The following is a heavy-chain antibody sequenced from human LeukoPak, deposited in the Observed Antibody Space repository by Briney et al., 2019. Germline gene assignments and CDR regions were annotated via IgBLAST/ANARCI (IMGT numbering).Heavy chain of an antibody. D-gene: IGHD6-13*01. CDR1: GGSFGGYF. CDR3: ARRAAGMNYYYMDV. J-gene: IGHJ6*03. V-gene: IGHV4-34*01. Sequence: SETLSLSCAVYGGSFGGYFWSWIRQPPGKGLEWIGEINHSGSTNYNPSLKSRVTISVDTSKNQFSLKLSSVTAADTAVYYCARRAAGMNYYYMDVWGKGTTVTITS. CDR2: INHSGST.